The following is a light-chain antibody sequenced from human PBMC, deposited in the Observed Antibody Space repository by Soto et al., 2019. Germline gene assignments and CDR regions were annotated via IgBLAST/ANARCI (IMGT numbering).Light chain of an antibody. J-gene: IGLJ1*01. CDR2: EVT. Sequence: QSALTQPDSVSGSLGQSITISCTGTSRDIANYNLVSWYQQHPGKAPKLLIYEVTKRPSGVSSRFFGSKSGKTASLTVSGLQAEDEADYHCSSYAGGKNFYVFGTGTKVTVL. CDR1: SRDIANYNL. CDR3: SSYAGGKNFYV. V-gene: IGLV2-14*02.